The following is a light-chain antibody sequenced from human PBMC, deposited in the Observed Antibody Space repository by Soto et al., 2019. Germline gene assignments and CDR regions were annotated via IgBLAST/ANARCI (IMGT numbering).Light chain of an antibody. Sequence: EIVLTQSPGTLSSSPGERATLSCRASQSVSSSDLAWYQQKPGQAPRLLIYGASSRATGIPDRFSGSGSGTDFTLTISRLEPDDFAVYYCQQYGSSPLFPFGPGTKVDIK. CDR3: QQYGSSPLFP. CDR2: GAS. V-gene: IGKV3-20*01. J-gene: IGKJ3*01. CDR1: QSVSSSD.